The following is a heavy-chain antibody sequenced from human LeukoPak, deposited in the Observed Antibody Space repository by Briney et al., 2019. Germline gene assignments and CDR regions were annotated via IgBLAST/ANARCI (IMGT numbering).Heavy chain of an antibody. CDR2: IYYSGST. CDR3: ARADYGDYPPDY. Sequence: SETLSLTCTVSGGSIRSYYWSWIRQPPGKGLEWIGYIYYSGSTTYNPSLKSRVTISVDTSKNQFSLKLSSVTAADTAVYYCARADYGDYPPDYWGQGTLVTVSS. J-gene: IGHJ4*02. D-gene: IGHD4-17*01. V-gene: IGHV4-59*01. CDR1: GGSIRSYY.